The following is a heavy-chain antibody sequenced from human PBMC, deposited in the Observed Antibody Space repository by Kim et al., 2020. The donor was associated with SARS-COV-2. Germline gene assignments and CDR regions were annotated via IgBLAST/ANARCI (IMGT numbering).Heavy chain of an antibody. Sequence: ASVKVSCKASGYTFTGYYMHWVRQAPGQGLEWMVWIHPNSGGTDYAQKFQGRVTMTRDTSISTAYMQLSRLRSDDTAVYYCASVVVPAALNYYYGMDVWGQGTTVTVSS. D-gene: IGHD2-2*01. J-gene: IGHJ6*02. CDR2: IHPNSGGT. CDR1: GYTFTGYY. CDR3: ASVVVPAALNYYYGMDV. V-gene: IGHV1-2*02.